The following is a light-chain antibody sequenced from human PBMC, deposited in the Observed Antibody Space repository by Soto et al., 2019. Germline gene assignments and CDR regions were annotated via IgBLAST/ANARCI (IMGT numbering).Light chain of an antibody. CDR2: GAS. V-gene: IGKV3-20*01. CDR3: KYYGNSPRVT. J-gene: IGKJ4*02. CDR1: QIVSSTC. Sequence: EIVLTQSPGTLSLSPGERATLSCSASQIVSSTCLTWYQQKPGQAPRRLIYGASIRATGIPDRFSGSGSGTDFTLTISRQEPEEFAVYYCKYYGNSPRVTFGGGTKVEIK.